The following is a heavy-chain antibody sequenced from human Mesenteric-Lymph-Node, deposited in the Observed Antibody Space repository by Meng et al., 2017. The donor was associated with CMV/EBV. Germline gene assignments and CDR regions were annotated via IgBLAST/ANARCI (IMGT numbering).Heavy chain of an antibody. CDR1: GFTFRSYG. D-gene: IGHD4-11*01. CDR2: IWYDGTNK. J-gene: IGHJ4*02. V-gene: IGHV3-33*03. CDR3: AKTMTTVTTDGNFDS. Sequence: AGFTFRSYGMHWVRQAPGKGLEWVAVIWYDGTNKYYADSVKGRFTISRDNSKNTVFLQMNSLRAEDTALYYCAKTMTTVTTDGNFDSWGQGTLVTVSS.